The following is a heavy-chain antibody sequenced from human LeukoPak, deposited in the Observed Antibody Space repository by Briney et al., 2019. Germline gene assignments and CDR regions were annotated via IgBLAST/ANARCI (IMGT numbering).Heavy chain of an antibody. D-gene: IGHD6-13*01. CDR3: AREPGVSVIDAFDI. V-gene: IGHV4-4*07. Sequence: PSETLSLTCTVSGGSISSYYWSWIRQPAGKGLEWIVRIYTSGSTNYNPSLKSRVTMSVDTSKNQFSLKLSSVTAADTAVYYCAREPGVSVIDAFDIWGQGTMVTVSS. CDR1: GGSISSYY. CDR2: IYTSGST. J-gene: IGHJ3*02.